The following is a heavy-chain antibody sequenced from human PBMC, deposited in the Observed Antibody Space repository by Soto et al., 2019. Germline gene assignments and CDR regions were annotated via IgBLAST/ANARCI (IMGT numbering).Heavy chain of an antibody. CDR1: GGSISSSTYY. CDR2: IYFSGST. J-gene: IGHJ6*02. Sequence: QLQLQESGPGLVKPSETLSLTCTVSGGSISSSTYYWGWIRQPPGKGLQWIGSIYFSGSTYYNPSLKSRVTLSVDTSKNQFSLKLSSVTAADTPVYYCARQTVTTSNYYYHGMDVWGQGTTVTVSS. CDR3: ARQTVTTSNYYYHGMDV. D-gene: IGHD4-17*01. V-gene: IGHV4-39*01.